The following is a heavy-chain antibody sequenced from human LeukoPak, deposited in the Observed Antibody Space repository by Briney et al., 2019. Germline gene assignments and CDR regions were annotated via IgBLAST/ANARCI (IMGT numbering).Heavy chain of an antibody. CDR2: IRYDGSNK. J-gene: IGHJ1*01. CDR3: AKVSQYQLLRSEYFQH. CDR1: GFTFSSYG. D-gene: IGHD2-2*01. V-gene: IGHV3-30*02. Sequence: GESLRLSCAASGFTFSSYGMHWVRQAPGKGLEWVAFIRYDGSNKYYADSVKGRFTISRDNSKNTLYLQMNSLRAEDTAVYYCAKVSQYQLLRSEYFQHWGQGTLVTVSS.